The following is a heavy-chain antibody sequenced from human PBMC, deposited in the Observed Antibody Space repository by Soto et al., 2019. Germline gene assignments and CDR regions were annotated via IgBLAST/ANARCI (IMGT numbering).Heavy chain of an antibody. CDR1: GFTFSSYG. Sequence: GGSLRLSCAASGFTFSSYGMHWVRQAPGKGLEWVAVISYDGSNKYYADSVKGRFTISRDNSKNTLYLQMNSLRAEDTAVYYCAKGTGIVYWGQGTLVTVSS. J-gene: IGHJ4*01. D-gene: IGHD1-1*01. V-gene: IGHV3-30*18. CDR3: AKGTGIVY. CDR2: ISYDGSNK.